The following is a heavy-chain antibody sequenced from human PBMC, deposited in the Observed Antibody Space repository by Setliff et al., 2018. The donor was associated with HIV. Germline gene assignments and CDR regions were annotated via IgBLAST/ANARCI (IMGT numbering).Heavy chain of an antibody. J-gene: IGHJ4*02. CDR3: ARFSVVVTAPGY. Sequence: NPSETLSLTCTVSGDSMISRPYYWGWIRQSPGKGLEWIGNIFYSGSIYSNPSLKSRINLSIDTSKNQFSLKLTSVIAADTAVYYCARFSVVVTAPGYWGRETLVTVSS. D-gene: IGHD2-21*02. V-gene: IGHV4-39*01. CDR1: GDSMISRPYY. CDR2: IFYSGSI.